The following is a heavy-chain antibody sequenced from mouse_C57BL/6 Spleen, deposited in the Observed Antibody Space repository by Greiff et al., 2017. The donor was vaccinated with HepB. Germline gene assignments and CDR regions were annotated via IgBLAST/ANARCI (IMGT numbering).Heavy chain of an antibody. J-gene: IGHJ1*03. CDR1: GYAFSSSW. CDR3: AREDYDWYLDV. D-gene: IGHD2-4*01. Sequence: QVQLKQSGPELVKPGASVKISCKASGYAFSSSWMNWVKQRPGKGLEWIGRIYPGDGDTNYNGKFKGKATLTADKSSSTAYMQLSSLTSEDSAVYFCAREDYDWYLDVWGTGTTVTVSS. V-gene: IGHV1-82*01. CDR2: IYPGDGDT.